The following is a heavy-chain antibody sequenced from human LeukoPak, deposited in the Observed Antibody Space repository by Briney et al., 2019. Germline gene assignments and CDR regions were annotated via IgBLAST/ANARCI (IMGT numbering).Heavy chain of an antibody. CDR2: IYYSGST. CDR3: ARDGYCSGGSCYWEFREFYWFDP. V-gene: IGHV4-39*07. CDR1: GGSISSSSYY. J-gene: IGHJ5*02. D-gene: IGHD2-15*01. Sequence: MSSETLSLTCTVSGGSISSSSYYWGWIRQPPGKGLEWIGSIYYSGSTYYNPSLKSRVTISVDTSKNQFSLKLSSVTAADTAVYYCARDGYCSGGSCYWEFREFYWFDPWGQGTLVTVSS.